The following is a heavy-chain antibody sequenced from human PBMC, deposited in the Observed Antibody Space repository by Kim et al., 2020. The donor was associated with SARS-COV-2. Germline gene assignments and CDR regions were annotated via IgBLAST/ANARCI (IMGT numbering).Heavy chain of an antibody. CDR3: ARERDTAMVRLFNYYYYGMDV. D-gene: IGHD5-18*01. Sequence: ASVKVSCKASGYTFTGYYMHWVRQAPGQGLEWMGRINPNSGGTNYAQKFQGRVTMTRDTSISTAYMELSRLRSDDTAVYYCARERDTAMVRLFNYYYYGMDVWGQGTTVTVSS. V-gene: IGHV1-2*06. CDR2: INPNSGGT. J-gene: IGHJ6*02. CDR1: GYTFTGYY.